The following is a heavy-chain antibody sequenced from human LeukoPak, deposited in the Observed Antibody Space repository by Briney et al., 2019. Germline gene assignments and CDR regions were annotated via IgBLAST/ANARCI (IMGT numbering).Heavy chain of an antibody. CDR3: ARRYGGMDV. V-gene: IGHV3-7*01. CDR2: IKQDGSEK. CDR1: GFTFSRYW. D-gene: IGHD1-14*01. Sequence: VGSLRLSCAASGFTFSRYWMSWVRQAPGKGLEWVANIKQDGSEKYYVDSVKGRFTISRDNAKNSLYLQMNSLRAEDTAVYYCARRYGGMDVWGQGTTVTVSS. J-gene: IGHJ6*02.